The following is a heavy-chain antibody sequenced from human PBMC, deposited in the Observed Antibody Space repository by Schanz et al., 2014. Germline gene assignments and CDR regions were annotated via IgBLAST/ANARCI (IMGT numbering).Heavy chain of an antibody. J-gene: IGHJ4*02. CDR2: ITAYNGDT. Sequence: QVQLIQSGAEVKKPGASVRVSCKVSGYAFTTYGISWVRQAPGQGLEWMGWITAYNGDTNYALKLQGRVTMTTDTSTGTAYMELRSLRSDDTALYYCARDRLECGAECYSVEVFEIWGQGTLVTVSS. CDR3: ARDRLECGAECYSVEVFEI. D-gene: IGHD2-21*01. CDR1: GYAFTTYG. V-gene: IGHV1-18*01.